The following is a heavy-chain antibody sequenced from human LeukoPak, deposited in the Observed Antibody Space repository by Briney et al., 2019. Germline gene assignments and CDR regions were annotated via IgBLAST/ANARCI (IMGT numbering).Heavy chain of an antibody. CDR2: INPNSGGT. Sequence: ASVKVSCKASGFTFTAYYMHWVRQAPRQGVEWMGWINPNSGGTNYAQKFQGRVTMTRDTSISAAYMELSRLRSDDTAVYYCARGPHWDPHFDYWGQGTLVTVSS. D-gene: IGHD7-27*01. J-gene: IGHJ4*02. CDR3: ARGPHWDPHFDY. V-gene: IGHV1-2*02. CDR1: GFTFTAYY.